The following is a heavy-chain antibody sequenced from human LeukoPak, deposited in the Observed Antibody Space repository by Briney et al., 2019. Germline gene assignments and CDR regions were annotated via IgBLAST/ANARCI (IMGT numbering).Heavy chain of an antibody. Sequence: SETLSLTSTVSGGSISSSSYYWGWIRQPPGKGLEWIGSIYYSGSTYYNPSLKSRVTISVDTSKNQFSLKLSSVTAADTAVYYCAAPLTAAGTNYWGQGTLVTVSS. J-gene: IGHJ4*02. V-gene: IGHV4-39*01. CDR1: GGSISSSSYY. CDR3: AAPLTAAGTNY. D-gene: IGHD6-13*01. CDR2: IYYSGST.